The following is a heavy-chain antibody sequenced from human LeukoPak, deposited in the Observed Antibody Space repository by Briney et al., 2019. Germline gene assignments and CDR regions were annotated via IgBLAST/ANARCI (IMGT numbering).Heavy chain of an antibody. CDR3: ATPLDYFDGSGYHQGGD. CDR1: GFTFTSSA. CDR2: IVVGSGNT. Sequence: GASVKVSCKASGFTFTSSAVQWVRQARGQRLEWIGWIVVGSGNTNYAQKFQERVTITRDMSTSTAYMELSSLRSEDTAVYYCATPLDYFDGSGYHQGGDWGQGTLVTVSS. J-gene: IGHJ4*02. D-gene: IGHD3-22*01. V-gene: IGHV1-58*01.